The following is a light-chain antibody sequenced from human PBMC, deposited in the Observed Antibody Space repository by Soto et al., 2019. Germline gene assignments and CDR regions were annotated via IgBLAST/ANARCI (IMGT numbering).Light chain of an antibody. V-gene: IGKV1-39*01. J-gene: IGKJ1*01. CDR3: QQSYRT. CDR1: QSISSY. Sequence: IQMTQSPSSLSASLGDRVTITCRASQSISSYLNWYQQKPGKAPKLLIYAASSLQSGVPSRFIGSGSGTDFTLTISSLQPEDFATYYCQQSYRTFGQGTKVDI. CDR2: AAS.